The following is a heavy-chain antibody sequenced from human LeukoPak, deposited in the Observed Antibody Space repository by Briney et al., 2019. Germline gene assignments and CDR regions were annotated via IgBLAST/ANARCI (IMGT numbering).Heavy chain of an antibody. V-gene: IGHV4-59*08. CDR3: ARAGGAGVVSHYYYYMDV. Sequence: SETLSLTCTVAGGSISSYYWSWIRQPPGKGLEWIGYIYYSGSTNYNPSLKSRVTISVDTSKNQFSLKLSSVTAADTAVYYCARAGGAGVVSHYYYYMDVWGKGTTVTVSS. D-gene: IGHD3-3*01. J-gene: IGHJ6*03. CDR2: IYYSGST. CDR1: GGSISSYY.